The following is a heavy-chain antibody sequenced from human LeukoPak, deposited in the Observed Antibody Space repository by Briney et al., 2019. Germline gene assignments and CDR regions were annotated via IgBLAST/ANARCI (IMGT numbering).Heavy chain of an antibody. CDR3: ARGPQPYGDYLGVDNWFDP. CDR2: IYYSGST. CDR1: GGSFSGYY. D-gene: IGHD4-17*01. Sequence: SETLSLTCAVYGGSFSGYYWSWIRQPPGKGLEWIGYIYYSGSTNYNPSLKSRVTISVDTSKNQFSLKLSSVTAADTAVYYCARGPQPYGDYLGVDNWFDPWGQGTLVTVSS. J-gene: IGHJ5*02. V-gene: IGHV4-59*01.